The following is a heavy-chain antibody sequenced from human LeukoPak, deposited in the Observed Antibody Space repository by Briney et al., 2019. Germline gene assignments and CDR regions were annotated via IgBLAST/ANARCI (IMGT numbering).Heavy chain of an antibody. V-gene: IGHV4-30-2*01. CDR3: ARGTYYDYVWGSYRYSRTTQPFDY. D-gene: IGHD3-16*02. J-gene: IGHJ4*02. Sequence: PSQTLSLTCTVSGGSISSGGYYWSWIRQPPGKGLEWIGEINHSGSTNYNPSLKSRVTISVDTSKNQFSLKLSSVTAADTAVYYCARGTYYDYVWGSYRYSRTTQPFDYWGQGTLVTVSS. CDR1: GGSISSGGYY. CDR2: INHSGST.